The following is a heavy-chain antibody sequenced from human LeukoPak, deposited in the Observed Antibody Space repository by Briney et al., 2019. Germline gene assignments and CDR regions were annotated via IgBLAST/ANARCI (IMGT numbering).Heavy chain of an antibody. CDR3: ARAREYSSSWYFWSDP. J-gene: IGHJ5*02. D-gene: IGHD6-13*01. Sequence: ASVKVSCKASGYTFTSYYMHWVRQAPGQGLGWMGIINPSGGSTSYAQKFQGRVTMTRDTSTSTVYMELSSLRSEDTAVYYCARAREYSSSWYFWSDPWGQGTLVTVSS. CDR2: INPSGGST. V-gene: IGHV1-46*01. CDR1: GYTFTSYY.